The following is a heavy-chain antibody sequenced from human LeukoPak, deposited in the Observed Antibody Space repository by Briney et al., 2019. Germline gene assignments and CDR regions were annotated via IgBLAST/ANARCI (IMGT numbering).Heavy chain of an antibody. CDR2: INPNNGAT. CDR3: ARPYDSSGYFYDAFDI. D-gene: IGHD3-22*01. CDR1: GYTFTGYY. V-gene: IGHV1-2*02. J-gene: IGHJ3*02. Sequence: ASVKVSCKASGYTFTGYYIHWVRQAPGQGLEWMGWINPNNGATNYAQNFQGRVTMTRDTSISTAYMELSRLRSDDTAVYYCARPYDSSGYFYDAFDIWGQGTMVTVSS.